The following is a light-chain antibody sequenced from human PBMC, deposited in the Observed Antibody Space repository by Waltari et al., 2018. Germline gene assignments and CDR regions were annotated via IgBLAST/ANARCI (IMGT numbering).Light chain of an antibody. J-gene: IGKJ1*01. V-gene: IGKV3-20*01. CDR3: QEYGSSRT. CDR2: GTS. Sequence: SLSPGERATLSCRASQSVSSSYLAWYQQKPGQAPRLIIYGTSSRATGIPDRFSGSGSGTDFTLTISRLEPEDFAVYYCQEYGSSRTFGQGTKVEIK. CDR1: QSVSSSY.